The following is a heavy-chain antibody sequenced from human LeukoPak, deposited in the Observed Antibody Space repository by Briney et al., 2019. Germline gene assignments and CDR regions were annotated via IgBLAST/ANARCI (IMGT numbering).Heavy chain of an antibody. V-gene: IGHV3-21*01. J-gene: IGHJ4*02. CDR3: AHMAADY. CDR2: ISGSGTYM. D-gene: IGHD6-13*01. Sequence: GGSLRLSCAASGFTFTTYKMNWVRQAPGKGLEWVSSISGSGTYMYYADSLKGRFTISRDNAKNSLYLQMNSLRADDTAVYYCAHMAADYWGQGTLVTVSS. CDR1: GFTFTTYK.